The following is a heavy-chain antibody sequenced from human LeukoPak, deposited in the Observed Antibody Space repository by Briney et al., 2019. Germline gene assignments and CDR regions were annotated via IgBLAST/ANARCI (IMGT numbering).Heavy chain of an antibody. CDR2: ISNSDNTI. CDR1: GFTFSSYE. V-gene: IGHV3-48*03. Sequence: PGGSLRLSCAASGFTFSSYEMHWVRQTPGKGLEWVAYISNSDNTIYYAASVKGRFTISRDNAKNSLYLQMDSLRAEDTAVYYCARDYGGSSPFDYWGQGTLVTVSS. D-gene: IGHD4-23*01. CDR3: ARDYGGSSPFDY. J-gene: IGHJ4*02.